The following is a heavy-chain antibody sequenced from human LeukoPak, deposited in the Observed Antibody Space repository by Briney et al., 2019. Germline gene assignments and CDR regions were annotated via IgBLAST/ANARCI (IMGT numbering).Heavy chain of an antibody. CDR3: ARGIGDIVVVPAAISFDY. V-gene: IGHV4-59*01. CDR2: FHNSGTS. D-gene: IGHD2-2*02. CDR1: GDSISDYY. J-gene: IGHJ4*02. Sequence: SETLSLTCTVSGDSISDYYRGWLRQPPGKGLEWIGYFHNSGTSTYNPSLKSRVTISADTSKNQFSLKLSSVTAADTAVYYCARGIGDIVVVPAAISFDYWGQGTLVTVSS.